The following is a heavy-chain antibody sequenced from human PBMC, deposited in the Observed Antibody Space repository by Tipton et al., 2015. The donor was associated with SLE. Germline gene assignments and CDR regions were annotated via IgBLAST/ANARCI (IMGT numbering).Heavy chain of an antibody. J-gene: IGHJ3*02. Sequence: GSLRLSCAASGFTFSSYEMNWVRQAPGKGLEWVSYISSSGSTIYYADSVKGRFTISRDNAKNSLYLQMNSLRAEDTAVYYCARGNLYYDSSGYLLDAFDIWGQGTMVTVSS. CDR2: ISSSGSTI. CDR1: GFTFSSYE. D-gene: IGHD3-22*01. V-gene: IGHV3-48*03. CDR3: ARGNLYYDSSGYLLDAFDI.